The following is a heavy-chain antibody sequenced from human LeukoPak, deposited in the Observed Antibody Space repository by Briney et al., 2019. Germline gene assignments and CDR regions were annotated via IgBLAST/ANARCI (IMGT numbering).Heavy chain of an antibody. CDR2: INTNTGNP. D-gene: IGHD6-6*01. CDR3: ARGKARQFINWFDP. Sequence: GASVKVSCKASGYTFTSYAMNWVRQAPGQGLEWMGWINTNTGNPTYAQGFTGRFVFSLDTSVSTAYLQISSLKAEDTAVYYCARGKARQFINWFDPWGQGTLVTVSS. J-gene: IGHJ5*02. CDR1: GYTFTSYA. V-gene: IGHV7-4-1*02.